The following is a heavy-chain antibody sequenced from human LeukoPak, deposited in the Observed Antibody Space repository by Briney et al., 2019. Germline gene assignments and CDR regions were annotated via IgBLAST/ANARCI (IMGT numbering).Heavy chain of an antibody. CDR2: ISAGSSHI. CDR3: ASSGRGNTDRSFDY. D-gene: IGHD2/OR15-2a*01. CDR1: GFTFSSYT. V-gene: IGHV3-21*01. Sequence: PGGSLRLSCAASGFTFSSYTMNWVRQAPGKGLEWVSVISAGSSHIYYADSVKGRFTISRDDAKNSLYLQMNSLRAEDTAVYYCASSGRGNTDRSFDYWGQGTLVTVSS. J-gene: IGHJ4*02.